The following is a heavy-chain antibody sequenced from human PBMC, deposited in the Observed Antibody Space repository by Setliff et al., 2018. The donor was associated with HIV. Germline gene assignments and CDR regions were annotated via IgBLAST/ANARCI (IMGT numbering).Heavy chain of an antibody. J-gene: IGHJ6*03. CDR3: AREGKFRYYYYVDV. Sequence: GASVKVSFKASGYTFTSYAMHWVRQAPGQRLEWMGWINAGNGNTKYSQRFQGRVTITRDTSASTAYMELSSLRSEDTAVYYCAREGKFRYYYYVDVWGKGTTVTVSS. V-gene: IGHV1-3*01. CDR2: INAGNGNT. D-gene: IGHD3-10*01. CDR1: GYTFTSYA.